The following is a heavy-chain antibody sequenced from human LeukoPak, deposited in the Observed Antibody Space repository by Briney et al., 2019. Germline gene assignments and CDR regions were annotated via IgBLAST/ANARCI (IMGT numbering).Heavy chain of an antibody. D-gene: IGHD3-3*01. CDR2: ISWNSGSI. Sequence: PGGSLRLSCAASGFTFDDYAMHWVRQAPGKGLEWVSGISWNSGSIGYADSVKGRFTISRDNAKNSLYLQMNSLRAEDTAVYYCARNSLTRFGGYDFWSGDFDYWGQGTLVTVSS. J-gene: IGHJ4*02. CDR3: ARNSLTRFGGYDFWSGDFDY. V-gene: IGHV3-9*01. CDR1: GFTFDDYA.